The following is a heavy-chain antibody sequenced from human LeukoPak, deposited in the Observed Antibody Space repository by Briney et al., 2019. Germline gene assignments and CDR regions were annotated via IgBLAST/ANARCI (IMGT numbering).Heavy chain of an antibody. CDR1: GGSISSGSYY. CDR2: IYTSGST. CDR3: AREFDP. Sequence: SQTLSLTCTVSGGSISSGSYYWSWIRQPAGKGLEWIGRIYTSGSTNYNPSLKSRVTISIDTSKNQFSLKLSSVTAADTAVYYCAREFDPWGQGTLVTVSS. J-gene: IGHJ5*02. V-gene: IGHV4-61*02.